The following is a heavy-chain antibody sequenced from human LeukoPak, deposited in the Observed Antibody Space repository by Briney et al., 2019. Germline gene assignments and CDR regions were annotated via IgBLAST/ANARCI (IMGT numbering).Heavy chain of an antibody. Sequence: GASVKVSCQASGYTFTDYYMHRARQAPGQGLEWMGWINPNTGGTNYAQKFQGRVTMTRDTSISTAYMEVSSLRSDDTAVYYCAKDPSGPNGWFYPCGQGTLVTVSS. CDR3: AKDPSGPNGWFYP. CDR2: INPNTGGT. V-gene: IGHV1-2*02. CDR1: GYTFTDYY. D-gene: IGHD1-1*01. J-gene: IGHJ5*02.